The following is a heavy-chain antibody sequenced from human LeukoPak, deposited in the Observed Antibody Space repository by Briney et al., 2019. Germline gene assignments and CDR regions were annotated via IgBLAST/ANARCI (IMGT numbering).Heavy chain of an antibody. D-gene: IGHD3-16*02. CDR1: GFTFSSYG. J-gene: IGHJ3*02. V-gene: IGHV3-30*18. Sequence: GRSLRLSSAASGFTFSSYGMHWVRQAPGKGLEWVAVISYDGSNKYYADSVKGRFTISRDNSKNTLYLQMNSLRAEDTAVYYCAKADRRQDAFDIWGQGTMVTVSS. CDR2: ISYDGSNK. CDR3: AKADRRQDAFDI.